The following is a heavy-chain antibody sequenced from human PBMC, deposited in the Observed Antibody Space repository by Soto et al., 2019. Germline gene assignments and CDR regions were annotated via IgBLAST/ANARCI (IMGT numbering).Heavy chain of an antibody. V-gene: IGHV3-74*01. Sequence: GGSLRLSCAASGFTFSSYWMHWVRQAPGKGLVWVSRINSDGSSTSFADSVKGRFTISRDKVKNTLYLRMNSLIAEDTAVYYCASSLLSPFDYWGQGTLVTVSS. CDR1: GFTFSSYW. CDR3: ASSLLSPFDY. CDR2: INSDGSST. J-gene: IGHJ4*02. D-gene: IGHD3-16*02.